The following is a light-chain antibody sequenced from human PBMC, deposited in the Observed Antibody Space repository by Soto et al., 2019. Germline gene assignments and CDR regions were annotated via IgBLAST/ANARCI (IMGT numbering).Light chain of an antibody. V-gene: IGKV3-15*01. CDR3: QQYNNWPPST. CDR1: QSVSGN. J-gene: IGKJ3*01. Sequence: ELVMTQSPATLSVSPGERATLSCRASQSVSGNLAWYQQKPGQAPRLLIYAASTRATGIPARFSGSGSGTDFTLTISSLQSEDCAVYYCQQYNNWPPSTFGPGTKVDIK. CDR2: AAS.